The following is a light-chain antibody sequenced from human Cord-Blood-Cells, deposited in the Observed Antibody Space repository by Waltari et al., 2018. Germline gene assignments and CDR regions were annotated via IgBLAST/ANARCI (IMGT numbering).Light chain of an antibody. V-gene: IGKV2-28*01. CDR1: QSLLHSNGYNY. J-gene: IGKJ1*01. CDR3: MQALQTPWT. Sequence: IVMSHSPLSLPVTPGEPASTSCRSSQSLLHSNGYNYLDWYLQKPGQSPQLLIYLGSNRASGVPDRFSGSGSGTDFTLKISRVEAEDVGVYYCMQALQTPWTFGQGTKVEIK. CDR2: LGS.